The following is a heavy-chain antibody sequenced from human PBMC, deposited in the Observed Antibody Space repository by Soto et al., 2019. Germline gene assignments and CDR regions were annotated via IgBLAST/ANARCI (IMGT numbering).Heavy chain of an antibody. CDR2: INAGNGNT. CDR1: GYTFTSYA. J-gene: IGHJ6*02. D-gene: IGHD3-3*01. CDR3: ATTIFGVVIIDFYYYGTEV. V-gene: IGHV1-3*01. Sequence: GSVNVSCTASGYTFTSYAMHWVRQAPGQRLEWMGWINAGNGNTKYSQKFQGRVTITRDTSASTAYMELSSLRSEDTAVYYCATTIFGVVIIDFYYYGTEVWGQGTTVTVSS.